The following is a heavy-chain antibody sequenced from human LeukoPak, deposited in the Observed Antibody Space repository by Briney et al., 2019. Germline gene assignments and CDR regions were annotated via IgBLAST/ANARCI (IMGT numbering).Heavy chain of an antibody. J-gene: IGHJ4*02. CDR2: INTNTGNP. Sequence: ASVKVSCKASGYIFTNYGMHWVRQAPGQGLEWMGWINTNTGNPTYAQGFTGRFVFSLDTSVSTAYLQITSLKAEDTAVYYCARVVSSLSIAAPYWGQGTLVTVSS. V-gene: IGHV7-4-1*02. CDR3: ARVVSSLSIAAPY. D-gene: IGHD6-6*01. CDR1: GYIFTNYG.